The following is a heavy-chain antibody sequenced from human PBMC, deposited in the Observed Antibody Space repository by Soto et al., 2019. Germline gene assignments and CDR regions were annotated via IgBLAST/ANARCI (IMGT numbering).Heavy chain of an antibody. D-gene: IGHD4-4*01. CDR2: IYYSGST. CDR1: GGSISSYF. Sequence: PSETLSLTCTVSGGSISSYFWSWIRQPPGKGLEWIGYIYYSGSTNYNPSLKSRVTISVDTSKNQFSLKLSSVTAADTAVYYCARAPTTLVHFDYWGQGALVTVSS. J-gene: IGHJ4*02. CDR3: ARAPTTLVHFDY. V-gene: IGHV4-59*01.